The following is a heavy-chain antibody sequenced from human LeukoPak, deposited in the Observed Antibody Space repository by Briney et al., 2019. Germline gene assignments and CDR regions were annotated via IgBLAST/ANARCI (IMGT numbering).Heavy chain of an antibody. J-gene: IGHJ4*02. V-gene: IGHV1-69*01. CDR3: ARDPLNGYSYGLFDY. CDR2: IIPIFGTA. Sequence: SVKVSCKASGGTFSSYAIRWVRQAPGQGLEWMVGIIPIFGTANYAQKFQGRVTITADESTSTAYMELSSLRSEDTAVYYCARDPLNGYSYGLFDYWGQGTLVTVSS. D-gene: IGHD5-18*01. CDR1: GGTFSSYA.